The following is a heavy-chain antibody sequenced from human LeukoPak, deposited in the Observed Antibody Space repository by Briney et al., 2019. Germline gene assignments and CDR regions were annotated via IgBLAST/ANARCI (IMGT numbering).Heavy chain of an antibody. CDR2: IWYDGSNK. CDR1: GFTFSSYG. Sequence: PGGSLRLSCAASGFTFSSYGMHWVRQAPGKGLEWVAVIWYDGSNKYYADSVKGRFTISRDNSKNTLYLQMNSLRAEDTAVYCCARGGRLGKSSSWQALDYWGQGTLVTVSS. V-gene: IGHV3-33*01. J-gene: IGHJ4*02. D-gene: IGHD6-13*01. CDR3: ARGGRLGKSSSWQALDY.